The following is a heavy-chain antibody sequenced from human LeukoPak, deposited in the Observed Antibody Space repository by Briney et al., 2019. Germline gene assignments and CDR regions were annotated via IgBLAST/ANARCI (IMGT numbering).Heavy chain of an antibody. V-gene: IGHV3-21*04. D-gene: IGHD1-26*01. CDR2: ISSGSGYI. CDR3: ARSTWGGDLLTFDY. CDR1: GFTFSSYS. Sequence: GGSLRLSCAASGFTFSSYSMNWVRQAPGKGLEWVSSISSGSGYIYYADSVKGRFTISRDNSKNTLYLQMNSLRAEDTAVYFCARSTWGGDLLTFDYWGQGTLVTVSS. J-gene: IGHJ4*02.